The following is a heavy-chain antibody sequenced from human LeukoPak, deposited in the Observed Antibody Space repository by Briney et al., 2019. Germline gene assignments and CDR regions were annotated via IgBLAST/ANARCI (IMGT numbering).Heavy chain of an antibody. CDR2: IKQDGSEK. CDR1: GFTFSDYS. J-gene: IGHJ4*02. V-gene: IGHV3-7*01. CDR3: ARDQALYYDSSGYYYGY. D-gene: IGHD3-22*01. Sequence: GGSLRLSCAASGFTFSDYSMSWVRQAPGKGLEWVANIKQDGSEKYYVDSVKGRFTISRDNAKNSLYLQMNSLRAEDTAVYYCARDQALYYDSSGYYYGYWGQGTLVTVSS.